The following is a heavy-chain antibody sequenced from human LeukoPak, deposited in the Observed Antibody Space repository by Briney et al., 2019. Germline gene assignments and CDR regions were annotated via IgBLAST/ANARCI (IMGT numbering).Heavy chain of an antibody. J-gene: IGHJ4*02. CDR2: IYYSGST. CDR3: ARIRSGYSYGLRYYLDY. CDR1: GGSISSYY. V-gene: IGHV4-59*01. Sequence: PSETLSLTCTVSGGSISSYYWSWIRQPPGKGLEWIGYIYYSGSTNYNPSLKSRVTISVDTSKNQFSLKLSSVTAADTAVYYCARIRSGYSYGLRYYLDYWGQGTLVTVSS. D-gene: IGHD5-18*01.